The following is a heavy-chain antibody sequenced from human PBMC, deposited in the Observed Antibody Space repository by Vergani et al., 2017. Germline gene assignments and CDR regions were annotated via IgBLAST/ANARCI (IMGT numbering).Heavy chain of an antibody. V-gene: IGHV3-33*01. CDR2: IWYDGSNK. Sequence: VHLLESGGGLVQPGRSLRLSCAASGFTFSSYGMHWVRQAPGKGLEWVAVIWYDGSNKYYADSVKGRFTISRDNSKNTLYLQMNSLRAEDTAVYYCARSTPLGWFDPWGQGTLVTVSS. CDR1: GFTFSSYG. CDR3: ARSTPLGWFDP. D-gene: IGHD2-15*01. J-gene: IGHJ5*02.